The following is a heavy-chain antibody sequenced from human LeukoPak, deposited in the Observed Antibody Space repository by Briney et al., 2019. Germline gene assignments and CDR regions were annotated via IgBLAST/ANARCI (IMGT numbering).Heavy chain of an antibody. Sequence: GGSLRLSCAASGFTFDDYGMSWVRQAPGKGLEWVSGINWNGGSTGYADSVKGRFTISRDNAKNSLYLQMNSLRAEDTAVYYCAPMNSGWYYFDYWGQGTLVTVSS. J-gene: IGHJ4*02. V-gene: IGHV3-20*04. CDR2: INWNGGST. CDR1: GFTFDDYG. D-gene: IGHD6-19*01. CDR3: APMNSGWYYFDY.